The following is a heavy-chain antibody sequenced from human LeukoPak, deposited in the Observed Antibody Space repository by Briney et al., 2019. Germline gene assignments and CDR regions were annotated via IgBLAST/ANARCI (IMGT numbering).Heavy chain of an antibody. V-gene: IGHV1-46*01. CDR1: GYTFTSYY. CDR2: INPSGGST. J-gene: IGHJ3*02. D-gene: IGHD2-15*01. CDR3: ARDGVVEPRPGAFDI. Sequence: ASVKVSCQASGYTFTSYYMHWVRQAPGQGLEWMGLINPSGGSTSYAQKFQGRVTMTRDTSTSTVYMELSSLRSEDTAVYYCARDGVVEPRPGAFDIWGQGTMVTVSS.